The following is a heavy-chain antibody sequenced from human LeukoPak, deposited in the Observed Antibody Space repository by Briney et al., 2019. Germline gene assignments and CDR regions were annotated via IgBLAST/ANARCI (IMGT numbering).Heavy chain of an antibody. V-gene: IGHV3-53*04. Sequence: PGGSLRLSCAASGFTFSSYAMSWVRQAPGKGLEWVSVIYSGGSTYYADSVKGRFTISRHNSKNTLYLQMNSLRAEDTAVYYCAREGAAQMLHAFDIWGQGTMVTVSS. CDR3: AREGAAQMLHAFDI. CDR2: IYSGGST. D-gene: IGHD6-13*01. CDR1: GFTFSSYA. J-gene: IGHJ3*02.